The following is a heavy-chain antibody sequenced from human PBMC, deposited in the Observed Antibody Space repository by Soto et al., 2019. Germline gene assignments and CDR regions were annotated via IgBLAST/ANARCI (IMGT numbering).Heavy chain of an antibody. J-gene: IGHJ4*02. Sequence: QVQLVQSGAEVKKPGSSVKVSCKASGGTFSSYAISWVRQAPGQGLEWMGGIIPIFGTANYAQKFQGRVTITADESTSTVYMELSSLRSVDTAVYYCARGLGEAYCGGDCYFFDYWGQGTLVTVSS. CDR1: GGTFSSYA. D-gene: IGHD2-21*02. V-gene: IGHV1-69*01. CDR3: ARGLGEAYCGGDCYFFDY. CDR2: IIPIFGTA.